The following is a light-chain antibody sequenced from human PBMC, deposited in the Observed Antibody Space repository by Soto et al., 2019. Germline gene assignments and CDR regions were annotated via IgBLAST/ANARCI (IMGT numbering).Light chain of an antibody. Sequence: IVLTQSPGTLSLSPGEIVTLSCRASQSVGSSYLAWYQQKPGQAPRLLIYGASSRATGIPDRFSGSGSGTDFTLTISRLEPEDFAVYYCQQYGISSPLTFGGGTKVDIK. CDR3: QQYGISSPLT. CDR1: QSVGSSY. CDR2: GAS. J-gene: IGKJ4*01. V-gene: IGKV3-20*01.